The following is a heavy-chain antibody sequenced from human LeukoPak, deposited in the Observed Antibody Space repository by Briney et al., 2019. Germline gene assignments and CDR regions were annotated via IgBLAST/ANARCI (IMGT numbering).Heavy chain of an antibody. CDR1: GGTCSSYA. CDR3: ARGRFARDLQNYYYGMDV. CDR2: IIPIFGTA. J-gene: IGHJ6*02. D-gene: IGHD3-10*01. Sequence: SVKVSCKASGGTCSSYAISWVRQAPGQGLEWMGGIIPIFGTANYAQKFQGRVTITADESTSTAYMELSSLRSEDTAVYYCARGRFARDLQNYYYGMDVWGQGTTVTVSS. V-gene: IGHV1-69*13.